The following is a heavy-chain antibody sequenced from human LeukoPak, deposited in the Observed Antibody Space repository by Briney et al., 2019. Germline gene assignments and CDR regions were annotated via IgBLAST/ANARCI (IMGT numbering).Heavy chain of an antibody. CDR2: IYYSGNT. Sequence: SETLSLTCSVSGGSISGNCWNWIRQPAGKGLEWIGSIYYSGNTYNPSLKSRVTISVDTSKNQFSLNLTSVNAADTAVYYCARVMAARREDLNWFDPWGQGTLVTVSS. J-gene: IGHJ5*02. CDR1: GGSISGNC. V-gene: IGHV4-4*07. D-gene: IGHD6-6*01. CDR3: ARVMAARREDLNWFDP.